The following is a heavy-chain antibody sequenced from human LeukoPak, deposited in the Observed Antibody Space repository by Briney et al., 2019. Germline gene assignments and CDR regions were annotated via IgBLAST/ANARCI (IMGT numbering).Heavy chain of an antibody. CDR3: ARQYYYDSSGYYNWGGY. Sequence: VASVWVSCKASGYTFTGYYMHWVRQAPGQGLEWMGWINPNSGGTNYAQKFQGRVTMTRDTSISTAYMELSRLRSDDTAVYYCARQYYYDSSGYYNWGGYWGQGTLVTVPS. CDR2: INPNSGGT. J-gene: IGHJ4*02. CDR1: GYTFTGYY. V-gene: IGHV1-2*02. D-gene: IGHD3-22*01.